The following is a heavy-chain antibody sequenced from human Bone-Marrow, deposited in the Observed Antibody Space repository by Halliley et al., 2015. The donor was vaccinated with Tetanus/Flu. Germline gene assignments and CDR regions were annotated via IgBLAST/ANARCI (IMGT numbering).Heavy chain of an antibody. CDR1: GGSLSSGTYD. Sequence: TLSLTCTISGGSLSSGTYDWGWIRQPPGKGLEWIGTFYYSGSTYYNPSLRSRVTIFVDTSKNQFSLKLSSVTAADRAVYYCARGLIMDGWGQGTTVTVSS. CDR3: ARGLIMDG. V-gene: IGHV4-39*01. CDR2: FYYSGST. J-gene: IGHJ6*02.